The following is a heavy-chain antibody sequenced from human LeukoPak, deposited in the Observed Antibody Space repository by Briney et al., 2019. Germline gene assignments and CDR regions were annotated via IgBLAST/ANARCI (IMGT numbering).Heavy chain of an antibody. CDR2: ISYDGSNK. CDR1: GFTFSSYG. V-gene: IGHV3-30*18. Sequence: GRSLRLSCAASGFTFSSYGMHWVRQAPGKGLEWVAVISYDGSNKYYADSVKGRFTISRDNSKSTLYLQMNSLRAEDTAVYYCANFGSSGTDAFDIWGQGTMVTVSS. CDR3: ANFGSSGTDAFDI. J-gene: IGHJ3*02. D-gene: IGHD3-22*01.